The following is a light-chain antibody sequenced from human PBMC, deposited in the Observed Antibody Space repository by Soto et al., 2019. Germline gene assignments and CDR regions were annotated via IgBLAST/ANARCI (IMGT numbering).Light chain of an antibody. CDR3: HQSDDSPWT. Sequence: ETVLTQSPDTLSLSPGERVTLSCRASQSLPSNSLAWYQQKPGQAPRLLFYGASSRATGIPDRFVGSGSGTDFTLTVTRLEAEDSAVYFCHQSDDSPWTFGQGTKVDI. J-gene: IGKJ1*01. CDR2: GAS. CDR1: QSLPSNS. V-gene: IGKV3-20*01.